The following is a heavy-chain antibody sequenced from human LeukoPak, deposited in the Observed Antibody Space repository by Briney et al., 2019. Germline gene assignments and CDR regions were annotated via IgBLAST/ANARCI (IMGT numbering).Heavy chain of an antibody. CDR2: ISNDGSHK. CDR1: GFTFSNYG. D-gene: IGHD4-17*01. J-gene: IGHJ4*02. V-gene: IGHV3-30*18. Sequence: GGALRLSWSASGFTFSNYGMHWVRQAPGKRLELVAIISNDGSHKYYGDSVKGRFTISRDNSKNSLYLQMYRLRPEDTAVYYCAKDRGGRGYGDYHYWGQGILVTVSS. CDR3: AKDRGGRGYGDYHY.